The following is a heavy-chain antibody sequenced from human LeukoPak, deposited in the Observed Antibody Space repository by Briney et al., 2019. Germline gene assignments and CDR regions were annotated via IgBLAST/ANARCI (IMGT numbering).Heavy chain of an antibody. Sequence: GGSLRLSCAVSGFTFSSYSMNWVRRAPGKGLEWVSYISSSSTMYYADSVKGRFTISRDNAKNSLYLQMNSLRDEDTAVYYCASHAGPFDYWGQGTLVTVSS. CDR1: GFTFSSYS. J-gene: IGHJ4*02. CDR2: ISSSSTM. D-gene: IGHD1-14*01. V-gene: IGHV3-48*02. CDR3: ASHAGPFDY.